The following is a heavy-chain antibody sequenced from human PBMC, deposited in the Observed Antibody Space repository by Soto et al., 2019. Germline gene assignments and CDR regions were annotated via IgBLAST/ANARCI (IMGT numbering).Heavy chain of an antibody. V-gene: IGHV1-69*01. CDR1: GGTFSSYA. J-gene: IGHJ2*01. D-gene: IGHD6-13*01. Sequence: QVQLVQSGAEVKTPGSSVKVSCKASGGTFSSYAISWVRQAPGQGIEWMGGIIPIFGTANYAQKFQGRVTITADESASTAYMERSSLRSEYTAVYYCARVSEVIAAAGTPPWYFDLWGRGTLVTVSS. CDR2: IIPIFGTA. CDR3: ARVSEVIAAAGTPPWYFDL.